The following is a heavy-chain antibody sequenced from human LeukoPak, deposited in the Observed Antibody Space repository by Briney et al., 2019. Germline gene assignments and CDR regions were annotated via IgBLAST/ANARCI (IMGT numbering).Heavy chain of an antibody. D-gene: IGHD4-17*01. Sequence: SETLSLTCTVSGGSVSDYYWSWIRQSAGKGLEWIGRIYSTGTTNYNPSLTSRVTMSVDTSTKQFSLRLNSATAADTAIYYCARARYGVNGHDAFDIWSQGTMVTVSS. CDR2: IYSTGTT. J-gene: IGHJ3*02. CDR1: GGSVSDYY. CDR3: ARARYGVNGHDAFDI. V-gene: IGHV4-4*07.